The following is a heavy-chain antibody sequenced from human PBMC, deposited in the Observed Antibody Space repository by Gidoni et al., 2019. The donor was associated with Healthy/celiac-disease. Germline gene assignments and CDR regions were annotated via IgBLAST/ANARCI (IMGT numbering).Heavy chain of an antibody. D-gene: IGHD1-26*01. CDR3: ATVGERVDY. V-gene: IGHV3-30*02. Sequence: QVQLVASGGGVVQPGGSLSLSCAASGFTFSSYGMHWVRQAPGKGLGWVAFIRYDVSNKYYADSVKGRFTISRDNSKNTLYLQRNSLRAEDTAVYYCATVGERVDYWGQGTLVTVSS. CDR2: IRYDVSNK. CDR1: GFTFSSYG. J-gene: IGHJ4*02.